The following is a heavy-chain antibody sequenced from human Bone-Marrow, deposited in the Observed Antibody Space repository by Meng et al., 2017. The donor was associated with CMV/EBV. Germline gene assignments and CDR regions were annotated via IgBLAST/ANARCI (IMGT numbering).Heavy chain of an antibody. V-gene: IGHV1-2*02. CDR3: ARGNGVRGNWFDP. D-gene: IGHD2-8*01. J-gene: IGHJ5*02. CDR2: INPNSGGT. Sequence: ASVKVSCKASGYTFTGYYMHWVRQAPGQGLEWMGWINPNSGGTNYAQKFQGRVTMTRDTSISTAYMELSRLGTDDTAVYYCARGNGVRGNWFDPWGQGTLVTVSS. CDR1: GYTFTGYY.